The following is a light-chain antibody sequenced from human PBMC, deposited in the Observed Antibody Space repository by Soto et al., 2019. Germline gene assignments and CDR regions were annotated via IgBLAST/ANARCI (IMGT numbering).Light chain of an antibody. CDR3: QQYNNWPIT. J-gene: IGKJ5*01. Sequence: EIVMTQSPATLSVSPGERATLSCRASQSISNNLAWYQQKPGQAPRLLIYGASTRATGIPGRFSGSGSGTEVTLTISSLQSEDFAVYYCQQYNNWPITFGQGTRLEIK. CDR2: GAS. CDR1: QSISNN. V-gene: IGKV3D-15*01.